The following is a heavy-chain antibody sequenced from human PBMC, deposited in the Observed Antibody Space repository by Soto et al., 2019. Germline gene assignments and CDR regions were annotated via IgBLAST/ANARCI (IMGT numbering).Heavy chain of an antibody. Sequence: ASVKVSCKASGYTFTSSGISWVRQAPGQGLEWMGWISAYNGNTNYAQKLQGRVTMTTDTSTSTAYMELRSLRSDDTAVYYCARGGDDFWSGYYTAPGYWGQGTLVTVSS. J-gene: IGHJ4*02. V-gene: IGHV1-18*04. CDR1: GYTFTSSG. D-gene: IGHD3-3*01. CDR2: ISAYNGNT. CDR3: ARGGDDFWSGYYTAPGY.